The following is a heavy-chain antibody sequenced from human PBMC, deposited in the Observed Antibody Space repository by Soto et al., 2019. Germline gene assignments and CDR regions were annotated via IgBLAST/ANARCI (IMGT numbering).Heavy chain of an antibody. V-gene: IGHV3-30-3*01. J-gene: IGHJ4*02. CDR3: ARVREYYYGSGSYYLEDY. D-gene: IGHD3-10*01. Sequence: QVQLVESGGGVVQPGRSLRLSCAASGFTFSSYAMHWVRQAPGKGLEWVAVISYDGSNKYYADSVKGRFTISRDNSKNTLYLQMNSLRAEDTAVYYCARVREYYYGSGSYYLEDYWGQGTLVTVSS. CDR2: ISYDGSNK. CDR1: GFTFSSYA.